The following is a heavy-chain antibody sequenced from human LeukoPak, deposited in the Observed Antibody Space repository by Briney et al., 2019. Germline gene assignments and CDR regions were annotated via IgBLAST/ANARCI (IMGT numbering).Heavy chain of an antibody. V-gene: IGHV3-53*01. CDR1: GFTVSSNY. Sequence: GESLKISCAASGFTVSSNYMSWLRQAPGKGLEWVSLIYSGGPTYYADSVKGRFTISRDISKNTLYRQMNSLRAEDTAVYYCAKPLSAASGTDFHYWGQGTLVTVSS. D-gene: IGHD6-13*01. CDR3: AKPLSAASGTDFHY. CDR2: IYSGGPT. J-gene: IGHJ4*02.